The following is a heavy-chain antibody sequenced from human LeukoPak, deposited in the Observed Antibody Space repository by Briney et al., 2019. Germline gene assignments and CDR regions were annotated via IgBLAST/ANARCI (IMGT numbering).Heavy chain of an antibody. CDR3: ARGLAYYDSSGYYDY. D-gene: IGHD3-22*01. CDR1: GGSISSSSYY. Sequence: SETLSLTCTVSGGSISSSSYYWGWIRQPPGKGLEWIGTIYYFSGTTYYNPSLKSRVTISVDTSNNQFSLRLSSVTAADTAVYYCARGLAYYDSSGYYDYWGQGTLVTVSS. J-gene: IGHJ4*02. CDR2: IYYFSGTT. V-gene: IGHV4-39*07.